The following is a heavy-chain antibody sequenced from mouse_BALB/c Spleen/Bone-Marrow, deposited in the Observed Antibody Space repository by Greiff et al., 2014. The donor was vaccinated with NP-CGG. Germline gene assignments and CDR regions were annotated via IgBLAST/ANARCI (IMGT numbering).Heavy chain of an antibody. J-gene: IGHJ3*01. V-gene: IGHV4-1*02. D-gene: IGHD2-13*01. CDR3: ARNGDYWFPY. CDR1: GFDFSGYW. Sequence: EVQLQQSGGGLVQPGGSLKLSCAASGFDFSGYWMSWVRQAPGRGLEWIGEINPDGSTVNYTPSLKDKFIISRDNAKNTLYLQVSKVRSEDTALYYCARNGDYWFPYWGQGTLVTVSA. CDR2: INPDGSTV.